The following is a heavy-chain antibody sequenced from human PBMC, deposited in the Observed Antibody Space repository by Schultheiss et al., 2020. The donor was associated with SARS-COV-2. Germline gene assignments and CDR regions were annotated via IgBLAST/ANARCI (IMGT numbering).Heavy chain of an antibody. CDR2: ISYDGSNK. J-gene: IGHJ4*02. CDR1: GFTFSSYG. CDR3: ARVSWVRGPPGY. V-gene: IGHV3-30*03. D-gene: IGHD3-10*01. Sequence: GGSLRLSCAASGFTFSSYGMHWVRQAPGKGLEWVAVISYDGSNKYYADSVKGRFTISRDNAKTSLVLQMNSLRAEDTAVYYCARVSWVRGPPGYWGQGTLVTVSS.